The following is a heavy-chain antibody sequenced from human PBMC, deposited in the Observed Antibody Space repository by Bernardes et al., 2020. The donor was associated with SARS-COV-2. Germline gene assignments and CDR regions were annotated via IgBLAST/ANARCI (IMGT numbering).Heavy chain of an antibody. CDR1: GFTFTTYS. CDR2: ISSSGNTI. V-gene: IGHV3-48*01. Sequence: LRLSCAASGFTFTTYSMNWVRHAPVKGLEWVAYISSSGNTIYYADSVKGRFTISRDNVKDSLSLQMNSLRAEDTAVYYCRGVYYFYGMEVWGPGTTVTVS. CDR3: RGVYYFYGMEV. J-gene: IGHJ6*02.